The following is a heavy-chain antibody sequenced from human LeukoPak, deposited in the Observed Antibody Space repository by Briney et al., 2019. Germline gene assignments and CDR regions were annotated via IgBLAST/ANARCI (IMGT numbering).Heavy chain of an antibody. CDR3: AKGLCSTSCYSVPDHV. CDR2: ISGSGGST. J-gene: IGHJ6*02. V-gene: IGHV3-23*01. D-gene: IGHD2-2*01. CDR1: GFTFSSYA. Sequence: PGRSLRLSCAVSGFTFSSYAMHWVRQAPGKGLEWVSAISGSGGSTFYADSVKGRFTISRDNSKNTLYLQMNSLRAEDTAVYYCAKGLCSTSCYSVPDHVWGQGTTVTVSS.